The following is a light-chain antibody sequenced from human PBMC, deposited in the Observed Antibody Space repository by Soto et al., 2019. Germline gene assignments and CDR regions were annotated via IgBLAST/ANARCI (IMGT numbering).Light chain of an antibody. CDR2: GAS. CDR3: QRSGSAPPDI. V-gene: IGKV3-20*01. J-gene: IGKJ2*01. CDR1: QSLDSTY. Sequence: EVVLTQSPGTLSLSPGERATLSCRASQSLDSTYLAWYQQKPGQSPRLVIYGASRRATGIPDRFSGSGSGTDFTLTIGSLEPEEFGVYYCQRSGSAPPDIFGAGTRLDI.